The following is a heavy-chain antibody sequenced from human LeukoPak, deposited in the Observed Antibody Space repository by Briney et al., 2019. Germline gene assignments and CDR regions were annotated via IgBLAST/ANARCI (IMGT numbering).Heavy chain of an antibody. Sequence: SETLSLTCTVSGGSISSSYWSWIRQPPGKGLEWVGYIYYTGSTNYNPSLKSRATISVDTSKNQFSLKLSSVTAADTAVYYCASGMVNFDYWGQGALVTVSS. CDR1: GGSISSSY. D-gene: IGHD4/OR15-4a*01. V-gene: IGHV4-59*01. CDR3: ASGMVNFDY. CDR2: IYYTGST. J-gene: IGHJ4*02.